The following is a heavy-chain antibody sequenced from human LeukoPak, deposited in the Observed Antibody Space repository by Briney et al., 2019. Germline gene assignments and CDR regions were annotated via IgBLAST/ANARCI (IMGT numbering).Heavy chain of an antibody. CDR1: GYTFTSYD. D-gene: IGHD6-6*01. CDR2: MNPNSGNT. V-gene: IGHV1-8*01. CDR3: ARGGRIAARRGNWFDP. Sequence: ASVKVSCKASGYTFTSYDINWVRQATGQGLEWMGWMNPNSGNTGYAQKFQGRGTMTRNTSISTAYMELSSLRSEDTAVYYCARGGRIAARRGNWFDPWGQGTLVTVSS. J-gene: IGHJ5*02.